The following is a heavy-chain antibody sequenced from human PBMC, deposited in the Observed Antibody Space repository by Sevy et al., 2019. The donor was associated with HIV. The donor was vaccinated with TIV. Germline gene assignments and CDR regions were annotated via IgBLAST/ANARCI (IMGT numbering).Heavy chain of an antibody. D-gene: IGHD5-18*01. CDR2: ISYDGSNK. Sequence: GGSLRFSCAASGFTFSSYAMHWVRQTPGKGLEWVAVISYDGSNKYYADSVKGRFTISRDNTKNTLYLQMNSLRAEDTAVYCCASHPVDTAMVDVYYYYGMDVWGQGTTVTVSS. V-gene: IGHV3-30-3*01. J-gene: IGHJ6*02. CDR1: GFTFSSYA. CDR3: ASHPVDTAMVDVYYYYGMDV.